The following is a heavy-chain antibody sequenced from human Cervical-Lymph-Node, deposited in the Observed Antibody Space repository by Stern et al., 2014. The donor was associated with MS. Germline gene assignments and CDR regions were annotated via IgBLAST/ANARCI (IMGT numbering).Heavy chain of an antibody. CDR1: GDTFNNYI. CDR3: AREDLADTAPSDF. D-gene: IGHD5-18*01. CDR2: VVPIDGVE. V-gene: IGHV1-69*04. J-gene: IGHJ4*02. Sequence: QVQLVQSGAEVKKPGSSVKVSCKASGDTFNNYIFSWVRQAPGQGLEWMGRVVPIDGVENYAQKFQDRATISADKSTSTVYMELRSLRSEDTAIYYCAREDLADTAPSDFWGQGTLVTVSS.